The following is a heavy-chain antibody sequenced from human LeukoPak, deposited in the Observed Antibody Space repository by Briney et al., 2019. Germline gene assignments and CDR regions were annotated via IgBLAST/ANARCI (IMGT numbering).Heavy chain of an antibody. CDR3: ARDLWSVYDTGGYYRDFDY. CDR2: IGGYDGDR. V-gene: IGHV1-18*01. CDR1: GFTFISYG. D-gene: IGHD3-22*01. J-gene: IGHJ4*02. Sequence: ASVKVSCEASGFTFISYGFSWVRQAPGQGLEWVGWIGGYDGDRHYGENFQGRVTITTDTSTSTVYMEMRSLRSDDTAVYYCARDLWSVYDTGGYYRDFDYWGQGTLVTVSS.